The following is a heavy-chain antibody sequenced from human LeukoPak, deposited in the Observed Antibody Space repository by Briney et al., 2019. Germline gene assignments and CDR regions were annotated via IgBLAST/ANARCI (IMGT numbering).Heavy chain of an antibody. J-gene: IGHJ5*02. CDR3: ARGFVHPPAFTIFGVVISIGWFDP. Sequence: SQTLSLTCTVSGGSISSGGYYWSWIRQHPGKGLEWIGYIYYSGSTHYNPSLKSRVTISVDTSKNQFSLKLSSVTAADTAVYYCARGFVHPPAFTIFGVVISIGWFDPWGQGTLVTVSS. CDR1: GGSISSGGYY. V-gene: IGHV4-31*03. CDR2: IYYSGST. D-gene: IGHD3-3*01.